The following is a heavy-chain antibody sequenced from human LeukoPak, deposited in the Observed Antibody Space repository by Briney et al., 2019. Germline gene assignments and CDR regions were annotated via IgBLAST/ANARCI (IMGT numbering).Heavy chain of an antibody. Sequence: GGSLRLSCAASGFTFSSYEMNWVRQAPGKGLEWVSYISSSGSTIYYADSVRGRFTISRDNAKNSLYLQMNSLRAEDTAVYYCARVGLALDYWGQGTLVTVSS. V-gene: IGHV3-48*03. J-gene: IGHJ4*02. CDR1: GFTFSSYE. CDR3: ARVGLALDY. D-gene: IGHD3/OR15-3a*01. CDR2: ISSSGSTI.